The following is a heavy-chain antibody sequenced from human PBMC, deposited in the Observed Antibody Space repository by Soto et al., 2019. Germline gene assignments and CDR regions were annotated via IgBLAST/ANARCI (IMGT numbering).Heavy chain of an antibody. CDR3: AKTLLVALLAYYYYGMDV. V-gene: IGHV3-23*01. Sequence: PGGSLRLSCAASGFTFSSYAMSWVRQAPGKGLEWVSAISGSGGGTYYADSVKGRFTISRDNSKNTLYLQMNSLRAEDTAVYYCAKTLLVALLAYYYYGMDVWGQGTTVTVSS. CDR2: ISGSGGGT. CDR1: GFTFSSYA. D-gene: IGHD2-8*02. J-gene: IGHJ6*01.